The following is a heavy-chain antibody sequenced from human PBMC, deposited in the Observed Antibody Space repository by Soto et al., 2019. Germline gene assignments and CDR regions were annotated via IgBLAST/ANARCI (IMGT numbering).Heavy chain of an antibody. CDR1: RFTFSSYA. J-gene: IGHJ4*02. CDR3: AKDYSSGWSSYFDY. V-gene: IGHV3-23*01. D-gene: IGHD6-19*01. CDR2: ISDSGGST. Sequence: EVQLLESGGGLVQPGGTLRLTCAAPRFTFSSYAMSWVRQAPGKGLEWVSAISDSGGSTYYADSVKGRFTISRDNSKNTLYLQMNSLRAEDTAVYYCAKDYSSGWSSYFDYWGQGTLVTVSS.